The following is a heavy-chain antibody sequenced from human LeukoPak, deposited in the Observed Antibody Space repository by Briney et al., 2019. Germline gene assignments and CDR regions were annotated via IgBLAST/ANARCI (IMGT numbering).Heavy chain of an antibody. CDR1: GGSFSGYY. V-gene: IGHV4-34*01. D-gene: IGHD2-2*01. J-gene: IGHJ5*02. CDR2: INHSGST. CDR3: ARVRTSTNLNWFDP. Sequence: SETLSLTCAVYGGSFSGYYWSWIRQPPGKGLEWIGEINHSGSTNYNPSLKSRVTISVDKSKNQFSLKLSSVTAADTAVYYCARVRTSTNLNWFDPWGQGTLVTVSS.